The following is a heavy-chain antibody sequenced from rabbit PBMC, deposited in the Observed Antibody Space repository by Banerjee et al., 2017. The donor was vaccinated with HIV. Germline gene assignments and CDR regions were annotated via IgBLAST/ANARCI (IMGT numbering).Heavy chain of an antibody. CDR1: GFSFSSSYY. D-gene: IGHD6-1*01. J-gene: IGHJ2*01. CDR3: ARAAYGAWDAFDP. CDR2: IYNGDGNT. Sequence: QSLEESGGDLVKPGASLTLTCTASGFSFSSSYYMCWVRQAPGKGLEWIACIYNGDGNTYYASWAKGRFTISKTSSSTVDLQMTSLTAADTATYFCARAAYGAWDAFDPWGPGTLVTVS. V-gene: IGHV1S40*01.